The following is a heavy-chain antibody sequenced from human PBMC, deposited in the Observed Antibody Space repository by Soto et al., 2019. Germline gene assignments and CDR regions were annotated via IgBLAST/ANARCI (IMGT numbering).Heavy chain of an antibody. V-gene: IGHV1-18*01. CDR3: ARDIESVTAKHFFYYYAMDV. D-gene: IGHD2-8*01. Sequence: QGQLVQSGAEVKKPGASVKLSCKASGFTFSNYGLNWVRQAPGQGLEWMGWVSANNGHTNYAQNLQGRVSMTTDTDTSTAYMVLGGQTLDDTAVYYCARDIESVTAKHFFYYYAMDVWGQGTTVTVSS. CDR1: GFTFSNYG. CDR2: VSANNGHT. J-gene: IGHJ6*02.